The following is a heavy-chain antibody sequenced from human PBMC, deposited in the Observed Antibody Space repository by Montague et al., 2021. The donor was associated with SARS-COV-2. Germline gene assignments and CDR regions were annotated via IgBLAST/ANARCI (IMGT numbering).Heavy chain of an antibody. J-gene: IGHJ6*02. CDR2: IKQDGSEK. CDR1: GFTFSSYW. CDR3: ARDLSYGDYNYYYGMDV. D-gene: IGHD4-17*01. V-gene: IGHV3-7*03. Sequence: SLRLSCAASGFTFSSYWMSWVRQTPGKGLEWVANIKQDGSEKYYVDSVKGRFTISRDNAKNSLYLQMNSLRAEDTAVYYCARDLSYGDYNYYYGMDVWGQGTPVPV.